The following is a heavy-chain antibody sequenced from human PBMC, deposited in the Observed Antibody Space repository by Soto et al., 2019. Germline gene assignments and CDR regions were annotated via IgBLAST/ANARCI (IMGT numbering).Heavy chain of an antibody. CDR3: ARSMHYSDGSNYSPFDY. CDR2: FYYTGST. V-gene: IGHV4-61*01. J-gene: IGHJ4*02. D-gene: IGHD3-22*01. Sequence: SETLSLTCTVSGGSVSSGNYYLSWIRQPPGKGLEWIGYFYYTGSTNYNPSLKSRVTISIDASKNQFSLRLSSVTAADTAVYYCARSMHYSDGSNYSPFDYWGQGTLVTVS. CDR1: GGSVSSGNYY.